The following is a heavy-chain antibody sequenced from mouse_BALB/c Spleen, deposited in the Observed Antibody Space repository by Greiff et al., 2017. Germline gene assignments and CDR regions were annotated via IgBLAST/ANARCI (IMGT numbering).Heavy chain of an antibody. J-gene: IGHJ1*01. Sequence: VKLMESGPGLVAPSQSLSITCTVSGFSLTGYGVNWVRQPPGKGLEWLGMIWGDGSTDYNSALKSRLSISKDNSKSQVFLKMNSLQTDDTARYYCARDRAYYYGSSYRYFDVWGAGTTVTVSS. CDR1: GFSLTGYG. V-gene: IGHV2-6-7*01. CDR2: IWGDGST. CDR3: ARDRAYYYGSSYRYFDV. D-gene: IGHD1-1*01.